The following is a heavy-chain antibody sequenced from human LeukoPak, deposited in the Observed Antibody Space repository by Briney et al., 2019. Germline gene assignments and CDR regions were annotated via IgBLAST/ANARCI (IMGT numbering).Heavy chain of an antibody. CDR3: AKDYYDFWSGGYYYYYGMDV. CDR2: ISYDVGNK. Sequence: GRSLRLACAASGFTFSIYVIHWVRQAPGKVLEWVAVISYDVGNKYYADSVKGRFTISRDNSKNTLYLQMTSMRSDDTAVYYCAKDYYDFWSGGYYYYYGMDVWGRGTTVTVSS. V-gene: IGHV3-30*18. J-gene: IGHJ6*02. CDR1: GFTFSIYV. D-gene: IGHD3-3*01.